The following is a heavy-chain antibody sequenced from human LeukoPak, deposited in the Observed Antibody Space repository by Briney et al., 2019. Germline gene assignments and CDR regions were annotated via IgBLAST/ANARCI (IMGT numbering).Heavy chain of an antibody. D-gene: IGHD3-22*01. CDR1: GFTFDDYG. V-gene: IGHV3-20*04. J-gene: IGHJ6*03. CDR3: ARNYYDSSGYSYYYYYMDV. CDR2: INWNGAST. Sequence: GGSLRLSCAASGFTFDDYGMSWVRQAPGKGLKWVSGINWNGASTGYADSVKGRFTISRDNAKNSLYLQMNSLRAEDTALYYCARNYYDSSGYSYYYYYMDVWGKGTTVTVSS.